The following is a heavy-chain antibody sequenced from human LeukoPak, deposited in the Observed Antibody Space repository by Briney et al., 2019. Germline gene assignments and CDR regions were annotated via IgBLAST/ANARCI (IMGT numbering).Heavy chain of an antibody. CDR1: GGSISSYY. CDR2: IYYSGST. V-gene: IGHV4-59*01. J-gene: IGHJ6*03. D-gene: IGHD3-22*01. Sequence: SETLSLTCTVSGGSISSYYWSWIRQPPGKGLEWIGYIYYSGSTNYNPSLKSRVTISVDTSKNQFSLKLSSVTAADTAVYYCAGHYYDSSGYFLHYHYYMDVWGKGTTVTVSS. CDR3: AGHYYDSSGYFLHYHYYMDV.